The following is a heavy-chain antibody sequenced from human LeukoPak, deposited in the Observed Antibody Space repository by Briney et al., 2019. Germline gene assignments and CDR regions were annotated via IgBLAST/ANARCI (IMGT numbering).Heavy chain of an antibody. CDR3: ARGRPKKMKRPEHIVGATPYYFDY. Sequence: PSETLSLTCAVSGGSISGSSSYWGWIRQPPGKGLEWIGSIYHSGITYYNPSLKSRVTISVDTSKNQFSLKLSSVTAADTAVYYCARGRPKKMKRPEHIVGATPYYFDYWGQGTLVTVSS. V-gene: IGHV4-39*07. CDR1: GGSISGSSSY. CDR2: IYHSGIT. D-gene: IGHD1-26*01. J-gene: IGHJ4*02.